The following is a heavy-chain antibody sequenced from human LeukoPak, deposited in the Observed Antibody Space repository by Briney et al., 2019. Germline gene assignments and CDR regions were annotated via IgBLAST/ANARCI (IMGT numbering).Heavy chain of an antibody. CDR1: GFTFSSYE. Sequence: PEGSLRLSCAASGFTFSSYEMNWVRQAPGKGLEWVSYISSSGSTIYYADSVKGRFTISRDNAKNSLYLQMNSLRAEDTAVYYCELGDSSSWYEGDYFDYWGQGTLVTVSS. J-gene: IGHJ4*02. CDR3: ELGDSSSWYEGDYFDY. D-gene: IGHD6-13*01. V-gene: IGHV3-48*03. CDR2: ISSSGSTI.